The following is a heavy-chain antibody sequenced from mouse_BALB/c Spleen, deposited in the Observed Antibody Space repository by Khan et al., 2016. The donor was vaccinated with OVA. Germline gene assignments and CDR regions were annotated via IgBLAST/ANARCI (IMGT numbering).Heavy chain of an antibody. V-gene: IGHV3-5*02. CDR2: IFYSGTI. CDR1: GISITTGNYR. D-gene: IGHD1-1*02. J-gene: IGHJ2*01. Sequence: EVQLQESGPGLVKPSQTVSLTCTVTGISITTGNYRWSWIRQFPGNKLEWIGYIFYSGTITYNPSLTSRTTITRDTSKNQFFLEMNSLTTEDTSTYYCARDRGGFGSYYFDYWGQGTTLTVSS. CDR3: ARDRGGFGSYYFDY.